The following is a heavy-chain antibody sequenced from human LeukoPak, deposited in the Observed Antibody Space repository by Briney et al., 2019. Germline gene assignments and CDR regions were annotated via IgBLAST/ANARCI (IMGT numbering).Heavy chain of an antibody. CDR1: GGSLSSYY. V-gene: IGHV4-59*01. CDR2: IYYSGST. CDR3: ARDRSYGPSGYYYGMDV. J-gene: IGHJ6*02. D-gene: IGHD5-18*01. Sequence: SETLSLTCTVSGGSLSSYYWSWIRQPPGKGLEWIGYIYYSGSTNYNPSLKSRVTISVDTSKNQFSLKLSSVTAADTAVYYCARDRSYGPSGYYYGMDVWGQGTTVTVSS.